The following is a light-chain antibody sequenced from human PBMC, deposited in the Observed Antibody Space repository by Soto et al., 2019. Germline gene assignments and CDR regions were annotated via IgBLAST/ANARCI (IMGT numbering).Light chain of an antibody. CDR1: QGISSY. Sequence: AIRMTQSPSSFSASTGDRVTITCRASQGISSYLAWYQQKPGKAPKLRIYAASTLQSGVPSRFSGSGSGTDFTLTISCLQSEDFATYYCQQYYSYPLTFGGGTKV. V-gene: IGKV1-8*01. CDR3: QQYYSYPLT. CDR2: AAS. J-gene: IGKJ4*01.